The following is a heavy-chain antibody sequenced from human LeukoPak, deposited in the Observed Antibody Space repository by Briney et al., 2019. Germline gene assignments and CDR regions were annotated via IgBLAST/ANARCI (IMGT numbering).Heavy chain of an antibody. V-gene: IGHV4-34*01. J-gene: IGHJ4*02. CDR3: ARGRLDGYYFDY. Sequence: PSETLSFTCVVYGGSFSGYYWTWIRQPPGMGLEWIGEIHYSGATSYKPSLKSRATISGDTSKNQFSLNLRSVTGTDTAVYYCARGRLDGYYFDYWGQGALATVSS. D-gene: IGHD1-1*01. CDR2: IHYSGAT. CDR1: GGSFSGYY.